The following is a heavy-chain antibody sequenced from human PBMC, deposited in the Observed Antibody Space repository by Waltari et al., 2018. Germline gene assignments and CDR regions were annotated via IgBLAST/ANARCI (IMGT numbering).Heavy chain of an antibody. D-gene: IGHD2-8*01. J-gene: IGHJ4*02. V-gene: IGHV1-2*02. Sequence: QVQLVQSGAEVKKPGASVKVSCKASGYTFTDYYMHWVRQAPGQGREWMGWINPNSGGTNYAQKFQGRVSMTRDMSTSTAYMELSRLRSDDTAVYYCARNGCSNGVCFLTDYWGQGTLVTVSS. CDR3: ARNGCSNGVCFLTDY. CDR2: INPNSGGT. CDR1: GYTFTDYY.